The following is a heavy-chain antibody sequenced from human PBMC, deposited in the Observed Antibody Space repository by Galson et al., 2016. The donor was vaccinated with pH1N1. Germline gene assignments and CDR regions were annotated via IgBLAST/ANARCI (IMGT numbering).Heavy chain of an antibody. Sequence: SLRLSCAASGFTFTNYAMGWVRQAPGKGLEWVSSISGTGISRYYADSVKGRFTISRDNSKNTLYLQMNGLTAEDTAIYYCARDWYTNAPHPVYGMDLWGPGTTVTVSS. CDR3: ARDWYTNAPHPVYGMDL. CDR2: ISGTGISR. J-gene: IGHJ6*02. D-gene: IGHD1-14*01. V-gene: IGHV3-23*01. CDR1: GFTFTNYA.